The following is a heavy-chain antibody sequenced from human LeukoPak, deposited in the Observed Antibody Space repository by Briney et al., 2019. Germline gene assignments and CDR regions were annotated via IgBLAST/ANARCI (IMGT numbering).Heavy chain of an antibody. V-gene: IGHV1-24*01. CDR2: FDPEDGET. J-gene: IGHJ4*02. CDR3: ATVKMRVSSWRRRGYYFDY. Sequence: ASVKVSCKVSGHTLTELSMHWVRQAPGKGLEWMGGFDPEDGETIYAQKFQGRVTMTEDTSTDTAYMELSSLRSEDTAVYYCATVKMRVSSWRRRGYYFDYWGQGTLVTVSS. D-gene: IGHD6-13*01. CDR1: GHTLTELS.